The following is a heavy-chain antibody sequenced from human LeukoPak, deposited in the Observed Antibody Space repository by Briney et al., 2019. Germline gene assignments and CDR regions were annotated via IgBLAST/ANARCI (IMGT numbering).Heavy chain of an antibody. CDR1: GYTFTSYY. J-gene: IGHJ4*02. Sequence: ASVTVSCKASGYTFTSYYMHWVRQAPGQGLEWMGIINPSGGSTSYAQKFQGRVTMTRDMSTSTVYMELSSLRSEDTAVYYCARDSPEGYYFDYWGQGTLVTVSS. CDR2: INPSGGST. CDR3: ARDSPEGYYFDY. V-gene: IGHV1-46*01.